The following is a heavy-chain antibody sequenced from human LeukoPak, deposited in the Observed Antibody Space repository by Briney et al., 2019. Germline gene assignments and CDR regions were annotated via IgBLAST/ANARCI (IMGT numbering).Heavy chain of an antibody. CDR1: GFTVSSNY. V-gene: IGHV3-66*01. Sequence: GGSLRLSCVASGFTVSSNYLNWVRQAPGKGLEWVLVFYTSGRTYYADSVKGRFTISRDNSKNTLYLQMNSLRAEDTAVYYCARGDRAASGFDYWGQGTLVTVST. CDR2: FYTSGRT. CDR3: ARGDRAASGFDY. D-gene: IGHD2-15*01. J-gene: IGHJ4*02.